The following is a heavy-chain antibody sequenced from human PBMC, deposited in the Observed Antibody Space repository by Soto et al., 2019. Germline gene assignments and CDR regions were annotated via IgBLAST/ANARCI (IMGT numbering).Heavy chain of an antibody. Sequence: PVGSLRLTCAASGFTFSSYAMCWVRQAPCQGQEWVSAGSGSCGSTYYANSDTGRFTTSRDNSKNTLFPQINSLRADYTAVYYCAKAAASLVVSHFDYWGQGTLGTVSS. V-gene: IGHV3-23*01. CDR2: GSGSCGST. CDR1: GFTFSSYA. D-gene: IGHD2-15*01. J-gene: IGHJ4*02. CDR3: AKAAASLVVSHFDY.